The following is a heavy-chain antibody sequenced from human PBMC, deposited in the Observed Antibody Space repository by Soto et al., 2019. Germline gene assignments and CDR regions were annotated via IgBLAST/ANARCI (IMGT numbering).Heavy chain of an antibody. CDR1: GFSLSTSGMR. V-gene: IGHV2-70*04. CDR2: IDWDDDK. Sequence: SGPTLVNPTQTLTLTCTFSGFSLSTSGMRVSWIRQPPGKALEWLARIDWDDDKFYSTSLKTRLTISKDTSKNQVVLTMTNMDPVDTATYYCERLGDYYASSGYRYTQFDYWGQGTLVTVSS. D-gene: IGHD3-22*01. CDR3: ERLGDYYASSGYRYTQFDY. J-gene: IGHJ4*02.